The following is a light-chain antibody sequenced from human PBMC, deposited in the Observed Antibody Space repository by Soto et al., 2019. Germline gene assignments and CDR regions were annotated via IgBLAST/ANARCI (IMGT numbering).Light chain of an antibody. J-gene: IGLJ3*02. CDR3: AAWDDSLSGWV. CDR2: RNN. Sequence: QSVLTQPPSASGTPGQRVTISSSGSSSNIGSNYVYWYQQLPGTAPKLLIYRNNQRPSGVPDRFSGSRSGTSASLPSSGLRSEDEANYYCAAWDDSLSGWVFGGGTKLTVL. CDR1: SSNIGSNY. V-gene: IGLV1-47*01.